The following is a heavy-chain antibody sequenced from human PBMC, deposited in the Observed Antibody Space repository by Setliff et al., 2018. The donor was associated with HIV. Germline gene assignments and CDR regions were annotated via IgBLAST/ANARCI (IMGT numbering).Heavy chain of an antibody. J-gene: IGHJ6*04. Sequence: SVKVSCKASGGSFSSYAISWVRQAPGQGLEWMGGIIPIFGTAKYAQKFQGRVTITTDESTSTAYMELSSLGSEDTAVYYCAGGKGVGGVIITGGLDVWGKGTTVTVSS. CDR1: GGSFSSYA. V-gene: IGHV1-69*05. D-gene: IGHD3-10*01. CDR3: AGGKGVGGVIITGGLDV. CDR2: IIPIFGTA.